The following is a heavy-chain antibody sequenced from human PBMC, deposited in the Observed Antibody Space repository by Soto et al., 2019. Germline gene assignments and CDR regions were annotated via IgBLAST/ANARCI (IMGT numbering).Heavy chain of an antibody. D-gene: IGHD6-13*01. V-gene: IGHV3-33*01. CDR2: IWYDGSNK. J-gene: IGHJ4*02. Sequence: GGSLRLSCAASGFTFSSYGMHWVRQAPGKGLEWVAVIWYDGSNKYYADSVKGRFTISRDNSKNTLYLQMNSLRAEDTAVYYCARARAARQASSSWYSFDYWGQGTMVTVYS. CDR3: ARARAARQASSSWYSFDY. CDR1: GFTFSSYG.